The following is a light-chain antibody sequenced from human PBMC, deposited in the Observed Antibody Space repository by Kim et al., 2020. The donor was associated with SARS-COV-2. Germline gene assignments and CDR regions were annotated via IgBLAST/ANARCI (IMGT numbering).Light chain of an antibody. Sequence: SPGDRATLSGRASQSLTSNYLAWFQQKPGQTPRLLIYAASSRATGIPDRFSGSGSGTDFTLTISRLEPEDFAVYYCQQYGRSAGTFGQGTKVDIK. CDR2: AAS. CDR1: QSLTSNY. CDR3: QQYGRSAGT. J-gene: IGKJ1*01. V-gene: IGKV3-20*01.